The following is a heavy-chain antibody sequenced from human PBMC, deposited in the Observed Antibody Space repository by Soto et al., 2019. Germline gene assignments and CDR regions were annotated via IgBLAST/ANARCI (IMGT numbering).Heavy chain of an antibody. CDR1: GGTFSSYA. Sequence: QVQLVQSGAEVKKPGSSVKVSCKASGGTFSSYAMSWVRQAPGQGLEWMGGIIPPFRTPNYAQKFQGRVTITADESTSTAYMELSSLTSEDTAVYFCARTSAYSTGWLSDYWGQGTLVTVSS. D-gene: IGHD6-19*01. J-gene: IGHJ4*02. CDR3: ARTSAYSTGWLSDY. CDR2: IIPPFRTP. V-gene: IGHV1-69*01.